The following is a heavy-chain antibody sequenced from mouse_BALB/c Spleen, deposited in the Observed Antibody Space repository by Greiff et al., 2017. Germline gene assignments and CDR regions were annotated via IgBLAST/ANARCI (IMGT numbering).Heavy chain of an antibody. CDR3: ARQRRNYYGSSYDYAMDY. V-gene: IGHV1-82*01. J-gene: IGHJ4*01. CDR2: IYPGDGDT. D-gene: IGHD1-1*01. CDR1: GYAFSSSW. Sequence: QVQLQQSGPELVKPGASVKISCKASGYAFSSSWMNWVKQRPGQGLEWIGRIYPGDGDTNYNGKFKGKATLTADKSSSTAYMQLSSLTSVDSAVYFCARQRRNYYGSSYDYAMDYWGQGTSVTVSS.